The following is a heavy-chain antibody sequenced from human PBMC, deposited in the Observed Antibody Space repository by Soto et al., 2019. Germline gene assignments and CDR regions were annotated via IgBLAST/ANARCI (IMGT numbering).Heavy chain of an antibody. J-gene: IGHJ5*02. Sequence: SETLSLTCTVSGGSISSGGYYWSWIRQHPGKGLEWIGYIYYSGSTYYNPSLKSRVTISVDTSKNQFSLKLSSVTAADTAVYYCARTYCGYDILLGDWFDPWGQGTLVTVSS. CDR1: GGSISSGGYY. CDR2: IYYSGST. CDR3: ARTYCGYDILLGDWFDP. D-gene: IGHD5-12*01. V-gene: IGHV4-31*03.